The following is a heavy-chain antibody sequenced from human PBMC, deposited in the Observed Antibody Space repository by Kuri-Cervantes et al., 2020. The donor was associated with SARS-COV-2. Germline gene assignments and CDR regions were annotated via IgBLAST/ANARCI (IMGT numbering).Heavy chain of an antibody. CDR2: IRSKAYGGTT. V-gene: IGHV3-49*04. CDR1: GFTFSKAW. D-gene: IGHD3-3*01. Sequence: GESLKISCAASGFTFSKAWMSWVRQAPGKGLEWVGFIRSKAYGGTTEYAASVKGRFTISRDDSKSIAYLQMNSLKTEDTAVYYCTRDNFWSGYSGYWGQGTLVTVSS. J-gene: IGHJ4*02. CDR3: TRDNFWSGYSGY.